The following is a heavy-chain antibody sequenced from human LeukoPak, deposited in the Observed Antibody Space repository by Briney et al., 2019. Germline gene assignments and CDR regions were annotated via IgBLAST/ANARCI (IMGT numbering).Heavy chain of an antibody. CDR2: INHSGST. Sequence: SETLSLTCAVYGGSFSGYYWSWIRQPPGKGLEWIWEINHSGSTNYNPSLKSRVTISVDTSKNQFSLKLSSVTAADTAVYYCARGYRVGARWFDPWGQGTLVTVSS. V-gene: IGHV4-34*01. D-gene: IGHD1-26*01. CDR3: ARGYRVGARWFDP. CDR1: GGSFSGYY. J-gene: IGHJ5*02.